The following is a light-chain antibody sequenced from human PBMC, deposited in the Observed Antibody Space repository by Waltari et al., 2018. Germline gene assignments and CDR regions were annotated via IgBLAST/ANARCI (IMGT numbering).Light chain of an antibody. CDR2: EVS. CDR3: SSYTSSSTWV. Sequence: QSALTQPPSVSGSPGQSVTISCTGTSSDVGSYNRVSWYQQPPGTAPKLVIYEVSNRPSGFPDRFSGSKSGNTASLTISGLQAEDEADYYCSSYTSSSTWVFGGGTKLTVL. CDR1: SSDVGSYNR. J-gene: IGLJ3*02. V-gene: IGLV2-18*02.